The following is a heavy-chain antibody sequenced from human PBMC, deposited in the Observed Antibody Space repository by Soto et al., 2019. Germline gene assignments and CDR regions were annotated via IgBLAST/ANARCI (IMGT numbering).Heavy chain of an antibody. CDR3: ASRYCSSTNCYAFDV. J-gene: IGHJ3*01. Sequence: GGSLRLSCAASGFTFSDFSMNWVLRAPGKGLEWVSSISSSGTYTYYADSVKGRFTISRDNAKNSLYLQMNSLRAEDSAVYYCASRYCSSTNCYAFDVWGRGTMVTVSS. CDR2: ISSSGTYT. D-gene: IGHD2-2*01. V-gene: IGHV3-21*01. CDR1: GFTFSDFS.